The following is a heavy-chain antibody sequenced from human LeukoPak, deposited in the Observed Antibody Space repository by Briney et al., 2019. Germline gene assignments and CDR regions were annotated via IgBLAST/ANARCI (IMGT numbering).Heavy chain of an antibody. CDR1: GFTFSSYS. CDR3: AELGITMIGGV. Sequence: GGSLRLSCAASGFTFSSYSMNWVRQAPGKGLEWVSYITGSINTIHYADSVKGRFTISRDNAKNSVYLQMNSLRLEDTAVYYCAELGITMIGGVWGKGTTVTISS. V-gene: IGHV3-48*01. D-gene: IGHD3-10*02. J-gene: IGHJ6*04. CDR2: ITGSINTI.